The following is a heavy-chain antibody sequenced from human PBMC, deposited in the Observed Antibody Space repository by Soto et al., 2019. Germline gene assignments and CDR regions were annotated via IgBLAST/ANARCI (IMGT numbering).Heavy chain of an antibody. CDR3: AKTGFGDYDY. J-gene: IGHJ4*02. V-gene: IGHV3-23*01. D-gene: IGHD4-17*01. Sequence: PGGSLRLSCAASGFTFNNYAMSWVRQAPGKGLEWVAVVSASGEHTNYADSVKGRFTISRDDSNNTVYVQMNSLRAEDTAIYYCAKTGFGDYDYWGQGALVTVSS. CDR1: GFTFNNYA. CDR2: VSASGEHT.